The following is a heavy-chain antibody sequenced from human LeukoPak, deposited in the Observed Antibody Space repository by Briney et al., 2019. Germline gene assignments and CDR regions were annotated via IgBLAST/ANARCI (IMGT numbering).Heavy chain of an antibody. Sequence: SETLSLTCAVSGYSISSGYYWGWIRQSPGKGLEWIGSLSHSGTTYYIPSLESRVIISGDTSKNHFSLKLNSVTAADTAVYYCARHLGFVVVAATMDAFDIWGQGTMVTVSP. J-gene: IGHJ3*02. CDR3: ARHLGFVVVAATMDAFDI. CDR1: GYSISSGYY. CDR2: LSHSGTT. V-gene: IGHV4-38-2*01. D-gene: IGHD2-21*02.